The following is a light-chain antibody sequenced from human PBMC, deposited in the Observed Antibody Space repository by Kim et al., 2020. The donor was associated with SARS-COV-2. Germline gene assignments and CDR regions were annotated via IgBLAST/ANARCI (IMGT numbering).Light chain of an antibody. V-gene: IGKV1-5*03. CDR1: QTISTW. CDR3: QHYIRFPYT. CDR2: LAS. J-gene: IGKJ2*01. Sequence: ASVGDRVTSTGRASQTISTWLAWYQQKPGKAPKLLLYLASTLESGVPSRFSGSGSGTEFTLTIDSLQPDDFATYYCQHYIRFPYTFGQGTKLEI.